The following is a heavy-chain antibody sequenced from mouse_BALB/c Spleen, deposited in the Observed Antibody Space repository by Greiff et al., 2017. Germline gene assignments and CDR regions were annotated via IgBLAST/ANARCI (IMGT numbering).Heavy chain of an antibody. CDR3: ARGYYYGYHYFDY. D-gene: IGHD1-2*01. CDR1: GFTFSDYY. Sequence: EVHLVESGGGLVKPGGSLKLSCAASGFTFSDYYMYWVRQTPEKRLEWVATISDGGSYTYYPDSVKGRFTISRDNAKNNLYLQMSSLKSEDTAMYYCARGYYYGYHYFDYWGQGTTLTVSS. V-gene: IGHV5-4*02. J-gene: IGHJ2*01. CDR2: ISDGGSYT.